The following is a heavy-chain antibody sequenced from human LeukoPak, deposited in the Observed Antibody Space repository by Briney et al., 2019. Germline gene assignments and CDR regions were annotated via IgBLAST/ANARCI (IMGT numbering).Heavy chain of an antibody. J-gene: IGHJ4*02. CDR2: IGASSGRT. CDR1: GFIFRSYS. V-gene: IGHV3-23*01. D-gene: IGHD2-8*01. CDR3: AKSMHQFDY. Sequence: GGSLRLSCVASGFIFRSYSMNWVRQAPGKGLEWISSIGASSGRTSYADSVKGRFTISRDNSKNTLYLQMNSLRAEDTAVYYCAKSMHQFDYWGQGTLVTVSS.